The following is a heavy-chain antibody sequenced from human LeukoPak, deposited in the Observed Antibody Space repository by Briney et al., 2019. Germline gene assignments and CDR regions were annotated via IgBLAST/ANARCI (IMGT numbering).Heavy chain of an antibody. D-gene: IGHD3-3*01. CDR2: MNPNSGHT. CDR1: GYTFTSYD. V-gene: IGHV1-8*01. J-gene: IGHJ6*03. Sequence: ASVKVSCKASGYTFTSYDINWVRQATGQGLEWMGWMNPNSGHTGYAQKFQGRVTMTRNTSISTAYMELSSLRSEDTAVYYCARVSITRHYYYYYMDVWGKGTTVTVSS. CDR3: ARVSITRHYYYYYMDV.